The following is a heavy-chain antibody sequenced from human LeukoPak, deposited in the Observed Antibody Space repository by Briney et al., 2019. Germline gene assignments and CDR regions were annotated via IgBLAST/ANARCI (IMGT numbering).Heavy chain of an antibody. V-gene: IGHV1-24*01. CDR2: FDPEDGEDGET. D-gene: IGHD3-9*01. J-gene: IGHJ4*02. CDR3: AMTDRYAGRPFDY. Sequence: ASVKVSCKVSGSSLIEVAMHWVRQAPGKGLEWVGSFDPEDGEDGETHYAQKFQGRVTMTEDASTDTAYMELPSLSSEDTALYYCAMTDRYAGRPFDYWGQGTLVTVSS. CDR1: GSSLIEVA.